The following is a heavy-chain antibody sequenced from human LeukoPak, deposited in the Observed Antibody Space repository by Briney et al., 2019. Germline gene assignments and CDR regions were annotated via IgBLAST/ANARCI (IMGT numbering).Heavy chain of an antibody. D-gene: IGHD3-22*01. Sequence: GGSLRLSCAASGFTFSSFDMYWVRQAPGKGLECVASISRQSGASTYYAASVEGRFTISRDNAKNSLYLQMNSLRAEDTAVYYCAKVLGYYLDYWGQGTLVTVSS. CDR2: ISRQSGAST. CDR1: GFTFSSFD. V-gene: IGHV3-21*01. CDR3: AKVLGYYLDY. J-gene: IGHJ4*02.